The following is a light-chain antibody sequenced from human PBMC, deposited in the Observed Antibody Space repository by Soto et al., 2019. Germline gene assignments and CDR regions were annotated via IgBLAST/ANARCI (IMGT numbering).Light chain of an antibody. J-gene: IGLJ1*01. V-gene: IGLV2-14*01. CDR1: SSDVGGYNY. CDR2: EVS. CDR3: SSYKSSSTTYV. Sequence: QSVLTQPGSVSGSPGQSITISCTGTSSDVGGYNYVSWYQQHPGKAPKLMIYEVSNLPSGVSNRFSGSKSGNTASLTISGLQAEDEADYYCSSYKSSSTTYVFGTGKKVTV.